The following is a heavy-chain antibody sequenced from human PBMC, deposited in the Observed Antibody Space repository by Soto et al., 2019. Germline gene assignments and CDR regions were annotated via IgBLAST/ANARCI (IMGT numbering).Heavy chain of an antibody. CDR3: ARGPLPPPDWLDP. CDR2: INAGNGNT. Sequence: ASVKVSCKASGYTFTSYAMHWVRQAPGQRLEWMGWINAGNGNTKYSQNFQGRVTFTRDTSASTAYMELSSLRSEDTAVYYWARGPLPPPDWLDPWGQGTLVTVSS. CDR1: GYTFTSYA. D-gene: IGHD2-2*01. V-gene: IGHV1-3*01. J-gene: IGHJ5*02.